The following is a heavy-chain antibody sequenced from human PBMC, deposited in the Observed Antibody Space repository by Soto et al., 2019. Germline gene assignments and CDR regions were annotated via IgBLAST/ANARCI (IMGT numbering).Heavy chain of an antibody. CDR1: GGTFSSYA. CDR2: IIPMFGTT. V-gene: IGHV1-69*01. CDR3: ARGVVVVAASQLGWFDP. J-gene: IGHJ5*02. Sequence: QVQLVQSGAEVKKPGSSVKVSCKASGGTFSSYAISWVRQAPGQGLEWMGGIIPMFGTTKYAQKFQGRLTITADESMSTAYMELSSLRSGDTAVYDCARGVVVVAASQLGWFDPWGQGTLVTVSS. D-gene: IGHD2-15*01.